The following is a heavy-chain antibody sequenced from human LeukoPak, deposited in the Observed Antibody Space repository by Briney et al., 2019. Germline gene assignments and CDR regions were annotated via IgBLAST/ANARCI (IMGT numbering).Heavy chain of an antibody. CDR1: GGSISSSSYY. J-gene: IGHJ4*02. CDR2: IYYSGST. D-gene: IGHD1-26*01. V-gene: IGHV4-39*07. Sequence: SEPLSLTCTVSGGSISSSSYYWGWIRQPPGKGLEWIGSIYYSGSTYYNPSLKSRVTISVDTSKNQFSLKLSSVTAADTAVYYCARVGPVGATRPYYFDYWGQGTLVTVSS. CDR3: ARVGPVGATRPYYFDY.